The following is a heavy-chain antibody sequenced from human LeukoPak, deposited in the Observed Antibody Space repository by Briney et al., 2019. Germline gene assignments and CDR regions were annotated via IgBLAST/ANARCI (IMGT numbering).Heavy chain of an antibody. CDR1: GFTFSSYM. J-gene: IGHJ4*02. V-gene: IGHV3-23*01. CDR3: AKYCSGHTCYSGYY. D-gene: IGHD2-15*01. Sequence: PGGSLRLSCAAPGFTFSSYMMSWVRPAPGKGLEWLSTISGSGGSTYYADSVKGRFTISRDNSKNTLYLQMNSLRAEDTAIYYCAKYCSGHTCYSGYYWGQGTLVTVSS. CDR2: ISGSGGST.